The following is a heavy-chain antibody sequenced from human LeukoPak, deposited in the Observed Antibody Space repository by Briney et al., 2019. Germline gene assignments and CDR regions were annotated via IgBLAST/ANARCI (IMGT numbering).Heavy chain of an antibody. Sequence: GGSLRLSCAASGFTLSNYGVHWVRQAPGKGLEWVAFIRYDGNNKYYADSVKGRFTISRDNSKNTLYLQMNSLRGEDTAVYYCAKGSSDWGSNWGQGTLVTVSS. CDR2: IRYDGNNK. D-gene: IGHD7-27*01. V-gene: IGHV3-30*02. CDR1: GFTLSNYG. CDR3: AKGSSDWGSN. J-gene: IGHJ4*02.